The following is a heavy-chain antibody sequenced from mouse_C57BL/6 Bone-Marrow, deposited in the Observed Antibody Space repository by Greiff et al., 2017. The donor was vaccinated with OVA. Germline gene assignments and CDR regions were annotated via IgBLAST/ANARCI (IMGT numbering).Heavy chain of an antibody. D-gene: IGHD2-4*01. CDR3: AIYYDYFAWFAY. CDR2: IDPSDSYT. Sequence: VQLQQPGAELVKPGASVKLSCKASGYTFTSYWMQWVKQRPGQGLEWIGEIDPSDSYTNYNQKFKGKATLTVDTSSSTAYMQLSSLTSEDSAVYYCAIYYDYFAWFAYWGQGTLVTVSA. V-gene: IGHV1-50*01. CDR1: GYTFTSYW. J-gene: IGHJ3*01.